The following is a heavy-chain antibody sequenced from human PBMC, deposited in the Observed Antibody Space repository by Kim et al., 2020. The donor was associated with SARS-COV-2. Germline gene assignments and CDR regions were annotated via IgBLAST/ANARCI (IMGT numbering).Heavy chain of an antibody. J-gene: IGHJ4*02. Sequence: LQGRVTMTTDTSTSTAYMELRSLRSDDTAVYYCARVPRRGFTWLVRPFDYWGQGTLVTVSS. D-gene: IGHD6-19*01. V-gene: IGHV1-18*01. CDR3: ARVPRRGFTWLVRPFDY.